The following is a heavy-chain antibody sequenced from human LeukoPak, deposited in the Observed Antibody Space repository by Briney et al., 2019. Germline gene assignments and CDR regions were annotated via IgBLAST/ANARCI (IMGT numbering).Heavy chain of an antibody. CDR2: INLHSGDT. Sequence: GASVKVSCKAFGYTFTSYYMHWVRQAPGQGLEWMGWINLHSGDTNYAHKFQGRVTMTRDTSISIAYMELSSLKSDDTAVYYCAREGGSSYGYAYHWGQGTLVTVSS. CDR3: AREGGSSYGYAYH. D-gene: IGHD5-18*01. V-gene: IGHV1-2*07. J-gene: IGHJ5*02. CDR1: GYTFTSYY.